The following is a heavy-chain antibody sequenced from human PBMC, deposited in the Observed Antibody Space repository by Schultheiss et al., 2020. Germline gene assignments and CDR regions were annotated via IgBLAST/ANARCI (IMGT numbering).Heavy chain of an antibody. D-gene: IGHD3-16*01. Sequence: GGSLRLSCAASGFTFSDYYMNWIRQAPGKGLEWVSCISGSGGSTYYADSVKGRFTISRDNSRNTLYVQMNSLRAEDTAVYYCARRAGVAIGDDAFDIWGQGTMVTVSS. CDR2: ISGSGGST. J-gene: IGHJ3*02. CDR3: ARRAGVAIGDDAFDI. V-gene: IGHV3-23*01. CDR1: GFTFSDYY.